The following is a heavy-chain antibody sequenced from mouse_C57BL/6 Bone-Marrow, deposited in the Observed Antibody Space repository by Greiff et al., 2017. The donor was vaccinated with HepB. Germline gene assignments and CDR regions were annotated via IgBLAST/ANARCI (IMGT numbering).Heavy chain of an antibody. CDR1: GFSLTSYG. D-gene: IGHD4-1*01. J-gene: IGHJ2*01. CDR2: IWSGGST. Sequence: VQLQQSGPGLVQPSQSLSITCTVSGFSLTSYGVHWVRQSPGKGLEWLGVIWSGGSTDYNAAFISRLSISKDNSKSQVFFKMNSLQADDTAIYYCARGLGRAYYFDYWGQGTTLTVSS. V-gene: IGHV2-2*01. CDR3: ARGLGRAYYFDY.